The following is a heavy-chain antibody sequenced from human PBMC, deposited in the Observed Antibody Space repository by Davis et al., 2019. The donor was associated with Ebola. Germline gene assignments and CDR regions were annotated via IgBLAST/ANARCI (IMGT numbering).Heavy chain of an antibody. J-gene: IGHJ5*02. CDR2: IIPIFGTA. CDR3: ARDAEQLVLKGWFDP. D-gene: IGHD6-6*01. V-gene: IGHV1-69*13. CDR1: GGTFSSYG. Sequence: SVKVSCKASGGTFSSYGISWVRQAPGQGLEWMGGIIPIFGTANYAQKFQGRVTITADESTSTAYMELSSLRSEDTAVYYCARDAEQLVLKGWFDPWGQGTLVTVSS.